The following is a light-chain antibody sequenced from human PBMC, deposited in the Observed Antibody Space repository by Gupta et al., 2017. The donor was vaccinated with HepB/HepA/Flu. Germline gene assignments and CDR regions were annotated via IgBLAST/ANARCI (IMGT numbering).Light chain of an antibody. V-gene: IGLV1-47*01. CDR2: RNN. Sequence: QSVLTQPPSASGTPGQRVTFSCSGSSSSCGGNEVDRYQHLPGTAPKLLIYRNNQRPSGVPDRFSGSKSGTSASLTSSGLRAEDEADYYCAAGDDSRSAVVFGGGTKLTV. CDR3: AAGDDSRSAVV. J-gene: IGLJ2*01. CDR1: SSSCGGNE.